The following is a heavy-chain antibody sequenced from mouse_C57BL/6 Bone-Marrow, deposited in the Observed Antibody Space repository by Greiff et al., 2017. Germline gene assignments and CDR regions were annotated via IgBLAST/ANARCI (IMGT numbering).Heavy chain of an antibody. CDR2: IHPNSGST. CDR1: GYTFTSYW. Sequence: QVQLKQSGAELVKPGASVKLSCKASGYTFTSYWMHWVKQRPGQGLEWIGMIHPNSGSTNYNEKFKSKATLTVDKSSSTAYMQLSSLTSEDSAVYYCARSGGYYGGWGQGTTLTVSS. D-gene: IGHD2-3*01. CDR3: ARSGGYYGG. V-gene: IGHV1-64*01. J-gene: IGHJ2*01.